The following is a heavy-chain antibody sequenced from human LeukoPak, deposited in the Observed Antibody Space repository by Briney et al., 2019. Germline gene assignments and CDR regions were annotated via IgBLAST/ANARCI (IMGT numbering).Heavy chain of an antibody. CDR2: ISSSGSTI. CDR1: GFTFSDYY. CDR3: AREVYYDSSGYYNDY. Sequence: KAGGSLRLSCAASGFTFSDYYMSWIRQAPGKGLEWVSYISSSGSTIYYADSVKGRFTISRDNAKNSLYLQMNSLRAEDTAVYYCAREVYYDSSGYYNDYWGQGTLVTVSS. J-gene: IGHJ4*02. D-gene: IGHD3-22*01. V-gene: IGHV3-11*01.